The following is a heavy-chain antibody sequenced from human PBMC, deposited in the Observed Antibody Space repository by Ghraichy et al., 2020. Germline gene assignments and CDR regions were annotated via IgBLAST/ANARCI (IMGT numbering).Heavy chain of an antibody. D-gene: IGHD2-8*01. CDR2: IIPILGIA. V-gene: IGHV1-69*04. Sequence: SVKVSCKAAGATFSSYTISWLRQAPVQGLEWMGRIIPILGIANYAQKFQGRVTITADKSTSTAYMELSSLRSEDTAVYYCARDPLMEAYYYYGMDVWGQGTIFIVSS. CDR1: GATFSSYT. CDR3: ARDPLMEAYYYYGMDV. J-gene: IGHJ6*02.